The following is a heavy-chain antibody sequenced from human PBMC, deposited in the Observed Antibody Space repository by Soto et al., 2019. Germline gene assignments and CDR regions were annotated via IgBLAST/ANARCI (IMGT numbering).Heavy chain of an antibody. D-gene: IGHD1-26*01. CDR1: GFSFSHYA. CDR2: IWYDGSNK. J-gene: IGHJ4*02. CDR3: TRDPYGGSRYYFDS. Sequence: GGSLRLSCAASGFSFSHYAMHWVRQAPGKGLEWVAVIWYDGSNKYYADSVKGRFTISKDNSQTTVYLQMNSLRAEDSAAYYCTRDPYGGSRYYFDSWGQGTLVTVSS. V-gene: IGHV3-33*01.